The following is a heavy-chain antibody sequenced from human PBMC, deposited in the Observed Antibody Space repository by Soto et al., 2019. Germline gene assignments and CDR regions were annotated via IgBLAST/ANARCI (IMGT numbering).Heavy chain of an antibody. CDR1: GGTFSSYA. D-gene: IGHD3-10*01. J-gene: IGHJ6*02. Sequence: QVQLVQSGAEVKKPGSSVKVSCKASGGTFSSYAISWVRQAPGQGLEWMGGIIPIFGTANYAQKFQGRVTITADESTSTAYMERSSLRSEDTAVYYCASPDRGGSYYYYGMDVWGQGTTVTVSS. V-gene: IGHV1-69*01. CDR2: IIPIFGTA. CDR3: ASPDRGGSYYYYGMDV.